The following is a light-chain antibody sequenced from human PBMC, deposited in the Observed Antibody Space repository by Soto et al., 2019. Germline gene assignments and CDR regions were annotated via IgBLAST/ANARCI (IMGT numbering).Light chain of an antibody. J-gene: IGKJ3*01. CDR3: QQYDNWPPFFT. V-gene: IGKV3-15*01. CDR1: QNIGTN. CDR2: GAS. Sequence: EGVMTQSPGTLCVSPGDRATLSCRASQNIGTNVAWYQHKPGQAPRLLIYGASTRATDIPPRFSGSGSGSEFSLTVSSLQSEDFAVYYCQQYDNWPPFFTFGPGTKVDIQ.